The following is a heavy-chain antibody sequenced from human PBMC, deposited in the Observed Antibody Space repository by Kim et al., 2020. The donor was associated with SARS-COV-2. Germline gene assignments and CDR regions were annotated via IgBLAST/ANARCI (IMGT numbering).Heavy chain of an antibody. J-gene: IGHJ4*02. V-gene: IGHV4-34*01. CDR3: ARGWGRPL. D-gene: IGHD7-27*01. Sequence: SETLSLTCAVYGGSFSGYYWGWVRQPPGKGLEWIGEINHSGSTTYNPSLKSRVTISLDTSKNHFSLRLSSVTAAGTAVYYCARGWGRPLWGQGTLVTVSS. CDR2: INHSGST. CDR1: GGSFSGYY.